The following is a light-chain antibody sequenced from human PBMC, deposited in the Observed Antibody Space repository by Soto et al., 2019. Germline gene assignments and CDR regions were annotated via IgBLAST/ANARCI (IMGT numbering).Light chain of an antibody. J-gene: IGLJ1*01. CDR3: SSYTSSSSYV. CDR2: TVS. CDR1: SSDVGGYKY. Sequence: QSVLTQPASVSGSPGQSITISCTGTSSDVGGYKYVSWYQQHPGKAPKLLIYTVSNRPSGVSNRFSGSKSGNTASLTISRLQAEDEADYYCSSYTSSSSYVFGTGTKLTVL. V-gene: IGLV2-14*01.